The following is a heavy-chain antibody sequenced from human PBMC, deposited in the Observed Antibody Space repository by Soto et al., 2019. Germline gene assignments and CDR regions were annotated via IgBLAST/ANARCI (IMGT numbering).Heavy chain of an antibody. Sequence: SLRLSCEVSGFTFSDYFMSWIRQAPGKGLEWVSYISSSSSYTKYADSVKGRFTISRDNAKNSLYLQKNSLRAEDTAVYYCARSYSSRFQHWGQGTLVTVSS. CDR2: ISSSSSYT. CDR3: ARSYSSRFQH. D-gene: IGHD6-13*01. V-gene: IGHV3-11*06. J-gene: IGHJ1*01. CDR1: GFTFSDYF.